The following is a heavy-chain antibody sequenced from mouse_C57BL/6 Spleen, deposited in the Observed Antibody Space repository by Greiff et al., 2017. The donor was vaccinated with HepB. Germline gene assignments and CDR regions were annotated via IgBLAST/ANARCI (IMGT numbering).Heavy chain of an antibody. CDR2: IHPNSGST. J-gene: IGHJ4*01. CDR3: ARGGYAMDY. CDR1: GYTFTSYW. Sequence: QVQLQQSGAELVKPGASVKLSCKASGYTFTSYWMHWVKQRPGQGLEWIGMIHPNSGSTNYNEKFKSKATITVEKSSSTAYMQLSSLTSEDSAVYYCARGGYAMDYWGQGTSVTVSS. V-gene: IGHV1-64*01.